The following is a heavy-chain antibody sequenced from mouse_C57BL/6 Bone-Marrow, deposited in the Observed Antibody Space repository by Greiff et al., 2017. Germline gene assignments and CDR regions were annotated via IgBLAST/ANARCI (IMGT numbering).Heavy chain of an antibody. CDR2: INYDGSST. J-gene: IGHJ1*03. D-gene: IGHD1-1*01. Sequence: DVKLVESEGGLVQPGSSMKLSCTASGFTFSDYYMAWVRQVPEKGLEWVANINYDGSSTYYLDSLKSRFIISRDNAKNILYLQMSSLKSEDTATYYCARDPPKYYGSSAWYFDVWGTGTTVTVSS. CDR1: GFTFSDYY. CDR3: ARDPPKYYGSSAWYFDV. V-gene: IGHV5-16*01.